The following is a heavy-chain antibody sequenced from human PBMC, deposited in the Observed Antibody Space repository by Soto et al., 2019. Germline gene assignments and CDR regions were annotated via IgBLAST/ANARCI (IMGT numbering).Heavy chain of an antibody. D-gene: IGHD5-12*01. CDR2: INHKSGGT. CDR1: GYSCTDYH. Sequence: ASVKFYWKASGYSCTDYHIHWVRHAPRQGLEWLGRINHKSGGTSTAQKFQGWVTMTTDTSISTASMELTRLTSDETAVYYCARASGSQRYYYYGMDVWRQGTTVTVSS. CDR3: ARASGSQRYYYYGMDV. J-gene: IGHJ6*02. V-gene: IGHV1-2*04.